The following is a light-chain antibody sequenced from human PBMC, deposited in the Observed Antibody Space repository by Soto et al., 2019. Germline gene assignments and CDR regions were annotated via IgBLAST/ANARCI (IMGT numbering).Light chain of an antibody. CDR2: GAS. J-gene: IGKJ5*01. Sequence: IGITHSLSTLSVSTRERATLSCRASQSASSNLAWYQQRPGQAPRLLIYGASTRATGVPARFSGSGSGTEFTLTISRLEPGDFAVYYCQQFGGTTFTFGQGTRLEI. CDR1: QSASSN. CDR3: QQFGGTTFT. V-gene: IGKV3-15*01.